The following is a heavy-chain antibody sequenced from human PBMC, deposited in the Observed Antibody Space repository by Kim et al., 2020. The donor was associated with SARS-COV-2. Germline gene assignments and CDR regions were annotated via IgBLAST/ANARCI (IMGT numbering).Heavy chain of an antibody. D-gene: IGHD3-10*01. J-gene: IGHJ6*02. CDR1: GFTFSSYS. CDR3: ARDVAANGFGEWGDV. CDR2: ISSSSSYI. Sequence: GGSLRLSCAASGFTFSSYSMNWVRQAPGKGLEWVSSISSSSSYIYYADSVKGRFTISRDNAKNSLYLQMNSLRAEDTAVYYCARDVAANGFGEWGDVWGQGTTVTVSS. V-gene: IGHV3-21*01.